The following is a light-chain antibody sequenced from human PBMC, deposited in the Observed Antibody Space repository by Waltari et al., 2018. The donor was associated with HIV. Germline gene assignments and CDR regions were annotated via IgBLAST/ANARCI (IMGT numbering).Light chain of an antibody. Sequence: QSVLTQPPSASGTPGQRVTISCSGSSSNIGRNSVYWYQQLPGTAPKLLRYRNNQRPSGVPDRFSGSKSGISASLAISGLRSEDEADYYCAAWGNSLSLLFGGGTKLTVL. CDR1: SSNIGRNS. CDR2: RNN. V-gene: IGLV1-47*01. J-gene: IGLJ2*01. CDR3: AAWGNSLSLL.